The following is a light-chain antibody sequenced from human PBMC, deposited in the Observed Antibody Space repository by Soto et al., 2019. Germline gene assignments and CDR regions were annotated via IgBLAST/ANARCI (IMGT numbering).Light chain of an antibody. V-gene: IGLV2-14*03. Sequence: QSVLTQPASVSGSPGQSITISCTGTSSDVCAYDYVSWYQQHPDKAPKLMIYEVSNRPSGVSNRFSGSKSVNTATLTISGLQADDEADYYCSSNTSSSTRVFGTGTKVTVL. J-gene: IGLJ1*01. CDR2: EVS. CDR3: SSNTSSSTRV. CDR1: SSDVCAYDY.